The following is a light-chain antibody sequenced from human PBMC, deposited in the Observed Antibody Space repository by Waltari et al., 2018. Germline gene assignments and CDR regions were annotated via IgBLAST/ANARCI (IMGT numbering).Light chain of an antibody. Sequence: QSALTQPVSVSGSPGQSVTIPFPGTSNNVGDSTLVSWFPHHPDQAPKPLIFYVSKRPSGVSNRFSGSKSGNTASLTISGLQTEDEADYYCCSYSTGGSWMFGGGTKLTVL. J-gene: IGLJ3*02. V-gene: IGLV2-23*02. CDR3: CSYSTGGSWM. CDR2: YVS. CDR1: SNNVGDSTL.